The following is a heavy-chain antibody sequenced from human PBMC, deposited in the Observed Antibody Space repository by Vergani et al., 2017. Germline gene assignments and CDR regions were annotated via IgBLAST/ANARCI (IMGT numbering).Heavy chain of an antibody. Sequence: QVQLVQSGAEVKKPGASVKVSCKASGYTFTSYGISWVRQAPGQGLEGMGWISAYNGNTNYAQKLQGRVTMTTDTSTSTAYMELRSLRSDDTAVYYCARDREDCSSTSCSKDYFDYWGQGTLVTVSS. J-gene: IGHJ4*02. V-gene: IGHV1-18*04. CDR3: ARDREDCSSTSCSKDYFDY. CDR1: GYTFTSYG. CDR2: ISAYNGNT. D-gene: IGHD2-2*01.